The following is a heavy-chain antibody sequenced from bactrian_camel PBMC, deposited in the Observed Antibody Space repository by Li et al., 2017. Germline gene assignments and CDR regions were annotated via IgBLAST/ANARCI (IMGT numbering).Heavy chain of an antibody. CDR3: AADPLPPHGGSCPNSVDGLYGY. CDR2: ISDAGDTT. V-gene: IGHV3S54*01. Sequence: VQLVESGGGTVQSGGSLRLSCVESGPVYRHNYMAWFRQVAGTEREGVAAISDAGDTTYYGDFVKGRFTISKDNTKSTLYLQMNSLNTEDTGTYYCAADPLPPHGGSCPNSVDGLYGYWGQGTQVTVS. J-gene: IGHJ4*01. CDR1: GPVYRHNY. D-gene: IGHD6*01.